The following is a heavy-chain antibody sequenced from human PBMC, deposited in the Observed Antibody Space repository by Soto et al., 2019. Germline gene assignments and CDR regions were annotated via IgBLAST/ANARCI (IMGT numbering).Heavy chain of an antibody. CDR3: ARDRCSGGSCWDSDYYGVDV. CDR2: IYYSGST. Sequence: SETLSLTCTVSGGSISSYYWSWIRQPPGKGLEWIGYIYYSGSTNYNPSLKSRVTISVDTSKNQFSLKLSSVTAADTAVYYCARDRCSGGSCWDSDYYGVDVWGQGTTVTVSS. D-gene: IGHD2-15*01. CDR1: GGSISSYY. J-gene: IGHJ6*02. V-gene: IGHV4-59*01.